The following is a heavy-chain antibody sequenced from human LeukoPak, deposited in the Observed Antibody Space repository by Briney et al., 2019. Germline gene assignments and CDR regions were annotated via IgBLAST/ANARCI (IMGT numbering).Heavy chain of an antibody. CDR1: XFTFXNXG. J-gene: IGHJ4*02. CDR3: AKAVYYDILTGYYKPPFFEY. V-gene: IGHV3-30*02. CDR2: IRXXXSNK. Sequence: PGGSLXXXXXXXXFTFXNXGXXWXRXXXXRXXXXVXFIRXXXSNKYYVDPGRGGFTISRDNSKNTLYMQMNRLRAEDTAVYYCAKAVYYDILTGYYKPPFFEYWGQGTLVTVSS. D-gene: IGHD3-9*01.